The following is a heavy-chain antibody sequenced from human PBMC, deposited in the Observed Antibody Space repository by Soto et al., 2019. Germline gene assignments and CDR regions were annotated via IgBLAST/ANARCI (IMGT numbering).Heavy chain of an antibody. V-gene: IGHV1-2*02. CDR2: IGPESGAT. Sequence: QVQLVQSGAEVKKPGASVKVSCKASGYTFTGHYIHWVRQAPEQGPEWMGEIGPESGATRYAQKFQGRVSMTRDMSTTTVCMELNNLSPDDTAVYYCGRGRSGQIVVFYWGQGTPVTVSS. CDR1: GYTFTGHY. J-gene: IGHJ4*02. CDR3: GRGRSGQIVVFY. D-gene: IGHD1-26*01.